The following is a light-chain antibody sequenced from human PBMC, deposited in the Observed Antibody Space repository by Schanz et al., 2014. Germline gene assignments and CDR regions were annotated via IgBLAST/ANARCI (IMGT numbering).Light chain of an antibody. CDR2: DTS. J-gene: IGLJ7*01. Sequence: QAVVTQEPSLTVSPGGTVTLTCGSSTGAVTSGHYPYWFQQKPGQAPRTLIYDTSNTHSWTPARFSGSLLGGKAALTLSGVQPEDEAEYYCLLSYGGAPVFPGGTQLTVL. CDR1: TGAVTSGHY. CDR3: LLSYGGAPV. V-gene: IGLV7-46*01.